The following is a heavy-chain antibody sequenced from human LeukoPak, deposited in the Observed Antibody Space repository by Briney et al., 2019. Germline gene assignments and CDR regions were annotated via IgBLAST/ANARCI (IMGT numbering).Heavy chain of an antibody. CDR3: AKAPGGYYYFYDY. CDR1: GFTFSSYG. Sequence: GGSLRLSCAASGFTFSSYGMHWVRQAPGKGLEWVAFIRYDGSNKYYADSVKGRFTISRDNSKNTLYLQMNSLRAEDMAVYYCAKAPGGYYYFYDYWGQGTLVTVSS. CDR2: IRYDGSNK. V-gene: IGHV3-30*02. D-gene: IGHD3-22*01. J-gene: IGHJ4*02.